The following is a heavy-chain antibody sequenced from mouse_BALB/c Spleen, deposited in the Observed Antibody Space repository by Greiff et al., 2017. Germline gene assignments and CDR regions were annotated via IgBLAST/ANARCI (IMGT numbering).Heavy chain of an antibody. Sequence: QVQLQQSGAELVKPGASVKLSCKASGYTFTSYYMYWVKQRPGQGLEWIGEINPSNGGTNFNEKFKSKATLTVDKSSSTAYMQLSSLTSEDSAVYYCTRSGYRYDRTLLDYWGQGTTLTVSS. J-gene: IGHJ2*01. V-gene: IGHV1S81*02. D-gene: IGHD2-14*01. CDR2: INPSNGGT. CDR3: TRSGYRYDRTLLDY. CDR1: GYTFTSYY.